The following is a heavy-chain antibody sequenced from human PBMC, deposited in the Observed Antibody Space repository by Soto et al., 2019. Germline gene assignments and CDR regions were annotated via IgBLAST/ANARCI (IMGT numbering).Heavy chain of an antibody. V-gene: IGHV3-23*01. CDR1: GFSFSTCA. Sequence: AGSLRLSCAASGFSFSTCAMSWGRQAPGKGLEWVSGISGSGGRTYYADSVKGRFTISRDNSKNTLYLQMNSLRAEDTAVHYCAKDEGSRWYVDLWGKGTLVNAS. CDR3: AKDEGSRWYVDL. J-gene: IGHJ4*02. D-gene: IGHD6-13*01. CDR2: ISGSGGRT.